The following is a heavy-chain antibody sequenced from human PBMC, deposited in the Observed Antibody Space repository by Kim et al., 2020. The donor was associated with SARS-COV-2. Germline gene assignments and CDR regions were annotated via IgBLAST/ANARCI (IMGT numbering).Heavy chain of an antibody. CDR1: GGSFSGYY. J-gene: IGHJ3*02. D-gene: IGHD3-22*01. CDR3: ARGLLDEYYYDSSGRRKTDDAFDI. Sequence: SETLSLTCAVYGGSFSGYYWSWIRQPPGKGLEWIGEINHSGSTNYNPSLKSRVTISVDTSKNQFSLKLSSVTAADTAVYYCARGLLDEYYYDSSGRRKTDDAFDIWGQGTMVTVSS. CDR2: INHSGST. V-gene: IGHV4-34*01.